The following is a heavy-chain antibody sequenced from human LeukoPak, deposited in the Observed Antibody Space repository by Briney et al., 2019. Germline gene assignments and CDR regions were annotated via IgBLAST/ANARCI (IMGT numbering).Heavy chain of an antibody. Sequence: GGSLRLSCAASGFTFSDYAMNWVRQAPGKGLEWVSAISGSGGSTYYADSVKGRFTISRDNSKNTLYLQMNSLRAEDTAVYYCAREDIVVVPAATQDFDYWGQGTLVTVSS. J-gene: IGHJ4*02. D-gene: IGHD2-2*01. CDR2: ISGSGGST. CDR1: GFTFSDYA. V-gene: IGHV3-23*01. CDR3: AREDIVVVPAATQDFDY.